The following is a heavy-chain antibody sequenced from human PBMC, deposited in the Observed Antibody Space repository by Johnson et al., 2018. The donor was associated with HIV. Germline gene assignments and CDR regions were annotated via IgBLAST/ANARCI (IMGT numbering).Heavy chain of an antibody. Sequence: QVQLVEFGGGVVQPGRSLRLSCAASGFTFSSYAMHWVRQAPGKGLEWVAVISYDGSNKYYADSVKGRFTISRDNSKNTLYLQMNSLRAEDTAVYYCTTGGVSYYDSDAFDIWGQGTMVTVSS. CDR3: TTGGVSYYDSDAFDI. D-gene: IGHD1-26*01. V-gene: IGHV3-30-3*01. CDR1: GFTFSSYA. J-gene: IGHJ3*02. CDR2: ISYDGSNK.